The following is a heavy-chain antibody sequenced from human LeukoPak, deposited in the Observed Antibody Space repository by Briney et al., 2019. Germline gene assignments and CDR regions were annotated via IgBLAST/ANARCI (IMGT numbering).Heavy chain of an antibody. CDR2: SSDSHFI. Sequence: SSDSHFIFYADSVEGRFTISRDNANNSLYLEINSLRAEDTAVYYCAKGEYYYGSGSYYLDYWGQGTLVTVSS. V-gene: IGHV3-21*04. D-gene: IGHD3-10*01. J-gene: IGHJ4*02. CDR3: AKGEYYYGSGSYYLDY.